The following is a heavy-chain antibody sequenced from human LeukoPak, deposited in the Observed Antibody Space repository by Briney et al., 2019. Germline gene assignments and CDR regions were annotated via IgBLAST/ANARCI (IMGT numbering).Heavy chain of an antibody. CDR2: INHSGST. CDR3: ARYAALSGPNWLDP. Sequence: SEILSLTCAVYGGSFSGYYWSWIRQPPGKGLEWIGEINHSGSTNYNPSLKSRVTISVDTSKNQFSLKLSSVTAADTAMYYCARYAALSGPNWLDPWGRGTLVTVSS. J-gene: IGHJ5*02. D-gene: IGHD6-19*01. CDR1: GGSFSGYY. V-gene: IGHV4-34*01.